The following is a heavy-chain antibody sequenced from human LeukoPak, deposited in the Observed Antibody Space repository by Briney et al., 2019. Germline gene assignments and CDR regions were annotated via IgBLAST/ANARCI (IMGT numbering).Heavy chain of an antibody. CDR1: GFSFSDYY. D-gene: IGHD6-13*01. V-gene: IGHV3-11*06. CDR3: ARGRAGYYYDY. Sequence: GGSLRLSCAASGFSFSDYYMSWIRQAPGKGLEWVSYISSSSSYTNYADSVKGRFTISRDNAKNSLYLQVNSLRDEDTAVYYCARGRAGYYYDYWGQGTLVTVSS. CDR2: ISSSSSYT. J-gene: IGHJ4*02.